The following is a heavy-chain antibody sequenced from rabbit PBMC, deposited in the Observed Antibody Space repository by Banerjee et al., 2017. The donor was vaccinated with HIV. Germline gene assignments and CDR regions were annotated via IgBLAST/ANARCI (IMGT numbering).Heavy chain of an antibody. D-gene: IGHD3-3*01. CDR1: GFDFSSYY. CDR2: IDPVFSNT. Sequence: QLKETGGGLVQPGGSLTLSCKASGFDFSSYYMSWVRQAPGKGLEWIGYIDPVFSNTFYASWVNGRFTISSHNAQNTLYLQLNSLTAADTATYFCVRGLVAGVLDLWGPGTLVTVS. J-gene: IGHJ4*01. V-gene: IGHV1S7*01. CDR3: VRGLVAGVLDL.